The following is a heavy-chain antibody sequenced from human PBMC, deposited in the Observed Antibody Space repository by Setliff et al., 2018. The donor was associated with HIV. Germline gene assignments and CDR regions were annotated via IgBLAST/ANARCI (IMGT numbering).Heavy chain of an antibody. D-gene: IGHD2-15*01. Sequence: PGGSLRLSCEASGFSFSSYTMNWVRQAPGKGLEWVAAISGSGGGTYYADSVKGRFSISRDNSKNTLYPQMNSLRGEDTAVYYCGKEGGSASFDYWGQGTLVTVSS. CDR1: GFSFSSYT. V-gene: IGHV3-23*01. CDR3: GKEGGSASFDY. CDR2: ISGSGGGT. J-gene: IGHJ4*02.